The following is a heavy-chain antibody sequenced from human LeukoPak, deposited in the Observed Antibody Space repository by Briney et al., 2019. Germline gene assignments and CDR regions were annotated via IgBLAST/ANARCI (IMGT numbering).Heavy chain of an antibody. CDR2: ISSSSSYI. CDR3: AKNSGRTGWFDP. J-gene: IGHJ5*02. CDR1: GFTFSTYS. D-gene: IGHD4-23*01. V-gene: IGHV3-21*01. Sequence: GGSLRLSCAASGFTFSTYSMNWVRQAPGKGLEWVSSISSSSSYIYYADSVKGRFNISRDNAKNSLYLQMNSLRAEDTAVYYCAKNSGRTGWFDPWGQGTLVTVSS.